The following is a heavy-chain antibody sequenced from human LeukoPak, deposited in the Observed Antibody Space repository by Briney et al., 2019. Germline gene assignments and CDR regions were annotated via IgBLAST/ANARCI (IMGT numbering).Heavy chain of an antibody. V-gene: IGHV6-1*01. D-gene: IGHD6-19*01. CDR1: GDSVSSNNAA. CDR2: TYYRSKWYN. J-gene: IGHJ4*02. CDR3: ARDVGRSGWFTFDD. Sequence: SQTLSLTCAISGDSVSSNNAAWNWIRQSPSRGLEWLGRTYYRSKWYNDCDVSMKGRITINPDTSKNQFSLQLNSVTPEDTAVYYCARDVGRSGWFTFDDWGQGTLVTVSS.